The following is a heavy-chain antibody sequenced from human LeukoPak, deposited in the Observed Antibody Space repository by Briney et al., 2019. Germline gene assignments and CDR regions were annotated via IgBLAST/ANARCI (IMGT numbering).Heavy chain of an antibody. D-gene: IGHD3-3*01. CDR3: ATSIFGGYYFDY. Sequence: ASVKVSCKVSRYTLTELSMHWVRQAPGKGLEWMGGFDPEDGETIYAQKFQGRVTMTEDTSTDTAYMELSSMRSEDTAVYYCATSIFGGYYFDYWGQGTLVTVSS. CDR2: FDPEDGET. CDR1: RYTLTELS. V-gene: IGHV1-24*01. J-gene: IGHJ4*02.